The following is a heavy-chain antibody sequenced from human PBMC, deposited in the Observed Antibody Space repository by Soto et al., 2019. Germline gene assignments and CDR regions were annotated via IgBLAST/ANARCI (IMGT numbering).Heavy chain of an antibody. D-gene: IGHD5-18*01. CDR2: ISSSSIYI. CDR1: GFTFSTYS. V-gene: IGHV3-21*06. J-gene: IGHJ6*03. CDR3: ARFVDTAMVKNYYMDV. Sequence: EVQLVESGGGLVKPGGSLRLSCAVSGFTFSTYSMNWVRQAPGKGLEWVSAISSSSIYIYYADSVKGRFTISRDNAKNSLYLQMNSLRAEDTAVYYCARFVDTAMVKNYYMDVWGKGTTVTVSS.